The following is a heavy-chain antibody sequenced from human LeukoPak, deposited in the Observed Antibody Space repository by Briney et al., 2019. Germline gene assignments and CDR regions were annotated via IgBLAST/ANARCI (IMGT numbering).Heavy chain of an antibody. D-gene: IGHD3-9*01. CDR1: GGTFSSYA. CDR3: ARLTGTYPHFDWSDY. V-gene: IGHV1-69*04. J-gene: IGHJ4*02. CDR2: IIPILGIA. Sequence: GASVKVSCKASGGTFSSYAISWVRQAPGQGLEWMGRIIPILGIANYAQKFQGRVTITADKSTSTAYMELSSLRSEDTAVYYCARLTGTYPHFDWSDYWGQGTLVTVSS.